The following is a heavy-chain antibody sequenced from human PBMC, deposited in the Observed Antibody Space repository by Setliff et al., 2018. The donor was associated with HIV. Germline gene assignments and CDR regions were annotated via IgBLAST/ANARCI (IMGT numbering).Heavy chain of an antibody. Sequence: SETLSLTCSVSGHSIRSGYYWGWIRQPPGKGLEWIGTMYHSGSTYYNPSLQGRVTMFFDTSEDHFSLRLSSVTAADTAVYYGASRWGSYYDTNGHPFDYWGQGTLVTVSS. J-gene: IGHJ4*02. CDR3: ASRWGSYYDTNGHPFDY. CDR1: GHSIRSGYY. D-gene: IGHD3-22*01. CDR2: MYHSGST. V-gene: IGHV4-38-2*01.